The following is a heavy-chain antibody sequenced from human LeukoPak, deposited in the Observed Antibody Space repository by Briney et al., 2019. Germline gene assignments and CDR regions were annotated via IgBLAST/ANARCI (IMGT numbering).Heavy chain of an antibody. CDR2: IKKDGNEK. V-gene: IGHV3-7*01. J-gene: IGHJ3*02. Sequence: GGSLRLSCAASGLPFSTYWMSWVRQAPGKGLEWVANIKKDGNEKYYVDSVEGRFTISRDNAKNSLYLQMNSLRADDTAVYHCARQETSIYNGAFDIWGQGTMVTVSS. CDR3: ARQETSIYNGAFDI. D-gene: IGHD1-1*01. CDR1: GLPFSTYW.